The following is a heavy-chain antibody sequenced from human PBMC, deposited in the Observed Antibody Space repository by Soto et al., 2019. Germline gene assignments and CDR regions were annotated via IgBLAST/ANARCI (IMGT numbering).Heavy chain of an antibody. D-gene: IGHD2-15*01. V-gene: IGHV3-64*02. Sequence: PGGSLRLSCAASGFTFSSYAMHWVRQAPGKXLEYVSAISSNGGSTYYADSVKGRFTISRDNSKNTLYLQMGSLRAEDMAVYYCARSRPLLTYYYYYGMDVWGQGTTVTVSS. J-gene: IGHJ6*02. CDR1: GFTFSSYA. CDR2: ISSNGGST. CDR3: ARSRPLLTYYYYYGMDV.